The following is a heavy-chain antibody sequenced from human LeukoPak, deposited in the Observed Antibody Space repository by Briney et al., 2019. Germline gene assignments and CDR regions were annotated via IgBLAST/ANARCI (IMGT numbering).Heavy chain of an antibody. CDR1: GFTFSSYA. V-gene: IGHV3-23*01. CDR3: AKATMATTYFDY. CDR2: ISGRGDTI. J-gene: IGHJ4*02. Sequence: PGGSLRLSCAASGFTFSSYAMSWVRQAPGKGLEWVSAISGRGDTIFYADSLKGRFTVSRDNSKNTLYLQMNGLRAEDTAVYYCAKATMATTYFDYWGQGTLVTVSS. D-gene: IGHD5-24*01.